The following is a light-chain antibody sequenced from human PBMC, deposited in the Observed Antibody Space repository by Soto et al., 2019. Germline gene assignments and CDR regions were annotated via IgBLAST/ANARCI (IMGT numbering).Light chain of an antibody. CDR1: QSVGNN. J-gene: IGKJ4*01. CDR2: ATS. Sequence: EIVVTQSPATLSVSPGERATLSCRASQSVGNNFAWSQQKPGQAPRLLIFATSTRATGVPARFSGSGSGTEFTLTISSLPSEDFAVYYCQQYGDWPLTFGGGAKVEIE. CDR3: QQYGDWPLT. V-gene: IGKV3-15*01.